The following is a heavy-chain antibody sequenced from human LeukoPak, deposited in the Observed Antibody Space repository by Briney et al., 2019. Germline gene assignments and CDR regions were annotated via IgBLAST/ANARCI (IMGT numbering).Heavy chain of an antibody. Sequence: SETLSLTCTVSGGSISSYYWSWIRQPPGKGLEWIGYIYCSGSTNYNPSLKSRVTISVDTSKNQFSLKLSSVTAADTAVYYCARLTGVVPAAIPHYFDYWGQGTLVTVAS. CDR2: IYCSGST. V-gene: IGHV4-59*08. D-gene: IGHD2-2*01. CDR3: ARLTGVVPAAIPHYFDY. J-gene: IGHJ4*02. CDR1: GGSISSYY.